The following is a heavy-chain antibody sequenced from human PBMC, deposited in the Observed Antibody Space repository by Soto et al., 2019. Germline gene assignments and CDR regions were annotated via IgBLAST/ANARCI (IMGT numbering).Heavy chain of an antibody. Sequence: QITLKESGPTLVKPTQTLTLTCTFSGFSVSTSGVGVGWIRQPPGKALEWLALIYWDDDKRYSPSLKSRLTITRDTSKNQVVLTMTSMDPLDTATYCCAHRLVGGPSAGTFDIWGQGTMVTVSS. V-gene: IGHV2-5*02. D-gene: IGHD2-15*01. CDR2: IYWDDDK. CDR1: GFSVSTSGVG. CDR3: AHRLVGGPSAGTFDI. J-gene: IGHJ3*02.